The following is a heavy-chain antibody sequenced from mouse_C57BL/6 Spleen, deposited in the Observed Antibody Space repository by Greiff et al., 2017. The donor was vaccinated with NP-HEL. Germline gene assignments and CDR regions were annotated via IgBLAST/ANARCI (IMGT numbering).Heavy chain of an antibody. Sequence: QVQLQQPGAELVMPGASVKLSCKASGYTFTSYWMHWVKQRPGQGLEWIGEIDPSDSYPNYNQKFKGKSTLTVDKSSSTAYMQLSSLTSEDSAVYYCARGERKWFAYWGQGTLVTVSA. J-gene: IGHJ3*01. V-gene: IGHV1-69*01. CDR2: IDPSDSYP. CDR1: GYTFTSYW. CDR3: ARGERKWFAY.